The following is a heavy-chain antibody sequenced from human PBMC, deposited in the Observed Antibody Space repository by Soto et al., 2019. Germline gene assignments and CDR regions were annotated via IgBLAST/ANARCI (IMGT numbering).Heavy chain of an antibody. V-gene: IGHV3-23*01. Sequence: VQLLESGGGLVQPGGSLRLSCAASGFSFSSYAMVWVRQAPGKGLEWVSVISARGGSSYFADSVKGLFTISRDNSKNVLSLEMNSLRADDTAIYFCAKGSIEYSASVDNWGQGTLVLVSS. J-gene: IGHJ4*02. CDR3: AKGSIEYSASVDN. D-gene: IGHD5-12*01. CDR1: GFSFSSYA. CDR2: ISARGGSS.